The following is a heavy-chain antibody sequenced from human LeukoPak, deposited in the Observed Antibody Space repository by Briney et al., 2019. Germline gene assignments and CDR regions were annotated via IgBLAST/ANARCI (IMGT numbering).Heavy chain of an antibody. CDR2: IYYSGST. V-gene: IGHV4-61*01. CDR1: GGSVSSGSYY. D-gene: IGHD4-17*01. CDR3: ARVNHYGDYELDYFDY. J-gene: IGHJ4*02. Sequence: SETLSLTCTVSGGSVSSGSYYWSWIRQPPGKGLEWIGYIYYSGSTNYNPSLKSRVTISVDTSKNQFSLKLSSVTAADTAVYYCARVNHYGDYELDYFDYWGQGTLVTVSS.